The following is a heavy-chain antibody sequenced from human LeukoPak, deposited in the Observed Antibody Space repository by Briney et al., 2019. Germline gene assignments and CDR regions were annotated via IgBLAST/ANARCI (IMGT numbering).Heavy chain of an antibody. Sequence: GGSLRLSCAASGFTFSSYEMNWVRQAPGKGLEWVSYISSSGSTIYYADSVKGRFTTSRDNAKNSLYLQMNSLRAEDTAVYYCARGSFGWSDPWGQGTLVTVSS. CDR1: GFTFSSYE. D-gene: IGHD1-26*01. CDR2: ISSSGSTI. CDR3: ARGSFGWSDP. J-gene: IGHJ5*02. V-gene: IGHV3-48*03.